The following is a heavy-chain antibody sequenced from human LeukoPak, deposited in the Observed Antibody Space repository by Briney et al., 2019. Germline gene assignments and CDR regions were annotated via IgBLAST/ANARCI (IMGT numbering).Heavy chain of an antibody. CDR2: INCYNGKT. D-gene: IGHD3-3*02. CDR1: GSTFIGYY. V-gene: IGHV1-18*04. J-gene: IGHJ4*02. Sequence: ASVKVSCKASGSTFIGYYMHWVRQAPGQGLEWIGWINCYNGKTHYEQSFQGRLTLATDTSTSTAYMELRSLRSDDTAVYYCSRDERAIFEANSDRDYWGQGTLVTVSS. CDR3: SRDERAIFEANSDRDY.